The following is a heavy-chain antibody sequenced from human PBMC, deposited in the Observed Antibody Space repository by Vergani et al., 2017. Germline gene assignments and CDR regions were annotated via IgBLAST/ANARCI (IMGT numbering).Heavy chain of an antibody. CDR3: AKGMTTETTDIDGFDI. Sequence: LVESGGGLVQPGGSLRLSCAASSFSVSSHYMTWVRQAPGKGLEWVSTINIGGRTSYADSVKGRLTLTRDDSKNTLHLQMNSLRPEDTAVYYCAKGMTTETTDIDGFDIWGQGKMVSVSS. D-gene: IGHD4-17*01. V-gene: IGHV3-66*02. CDR1: SFSVSSHY. J-gene: IGHJ3*02. CDR2: INIGGRT.